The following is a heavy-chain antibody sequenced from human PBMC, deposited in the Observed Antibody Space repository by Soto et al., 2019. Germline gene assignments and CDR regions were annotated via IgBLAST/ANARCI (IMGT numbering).Heavy chain of an antibody. J-gene: IGHJ5*02. CDR1: GGSISSSSYY. CDR2: IYYSGST. CDR3: ASSLDVIAAPYNWFDP. Sequence: SETLSLTCTVSGGSISSSSYYWGWIRQPPGKGLEWIGSIYYSGSTYYNPSLKSRVTISVDTSKNQFSLKLSSVTAADTAVYYCASSLDVIAAPYNWFDPWGQGTLVTVSS. V-gene: IGHV4-39*01. D-gene: IGHD2-15*01.